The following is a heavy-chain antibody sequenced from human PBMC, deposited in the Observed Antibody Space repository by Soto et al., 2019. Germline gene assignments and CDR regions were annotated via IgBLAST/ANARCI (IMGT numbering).Heavy chain of an antibody. CDR1: GYSFTDYK. D-gene: IGHD4-17*01. J-gene: IGHJ4*02. CDR2: VDPNGGGS. Sequence: SVKVSCKTSGYSFTDYKLHWVRQAPGQGLEWMGWVDPNGGGSNSAQKFQGSVTMTWDTSITTAYLDLTRLTTNDTATYFCATWVDYGDFEGFVFWGQGPLVTVSS. CDR3: ATWVDYGDFEGFVF. V-gene: IGHV1-2*04.